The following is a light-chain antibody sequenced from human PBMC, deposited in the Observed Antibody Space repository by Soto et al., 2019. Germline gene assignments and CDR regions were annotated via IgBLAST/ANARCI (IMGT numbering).Light chain of an antibody. CDR1: QSIDRY. CDR3: QQGSRILT. CDR2: GAS. V-gene: IGKV1-39*01. Sequence: DIQMTQSPSSLSASVGDRVTITCRASQSIDRYLNWYQQKPGTAPKLLISGASSLRSGVPSRFSGSGSGTDFTLTINSLQPEDFATYYCQQGSRILTFGGGTKVDIK. J-gene: IGKJ4*01.